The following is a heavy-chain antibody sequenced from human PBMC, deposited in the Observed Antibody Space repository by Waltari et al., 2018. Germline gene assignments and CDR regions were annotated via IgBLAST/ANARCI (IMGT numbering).Heavy chain of an antibody. Sequence: QVQLVESGGGVVQPGMSLRLSCAASGFSLSNFGMHWVRQVPGKGLGWVALAWFDGVKTDYADSVRGRFTISRDNSKNTLYLDIKNLRVDDTAIYYCAKDAFGNTYLDHWGQGTLVTVSS. CDR3: AKDAFGNTYLDH. CDR1: GFSLSNFG. V-gene: IGHV3-33*06. D-gene: IGHD3-10*01. CDR2: AWFDGVKT. J-gene: IGHJ5*02.